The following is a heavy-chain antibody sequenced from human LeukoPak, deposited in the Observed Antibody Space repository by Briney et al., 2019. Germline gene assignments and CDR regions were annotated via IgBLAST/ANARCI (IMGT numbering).Heavy chain of an antibody. CDR1: GGSISSGGYY. D-gene: IGHD3-10*01. CDR2: IYYSGST. CDR3: ARASYYGSVRFDY. J-gene: IGHJ4*02. V-gene: IGHV4-31*03. Sequence: SETLSLTCTVSGGSISSGGYYWSWIRQHPGKGLEWIGYIYYSGSTYYNPSLKSRVTISVDTSKNQSSLKLSSVTAADTAVYYCARASYYGSVRFDYWGQGTLVTVSS.